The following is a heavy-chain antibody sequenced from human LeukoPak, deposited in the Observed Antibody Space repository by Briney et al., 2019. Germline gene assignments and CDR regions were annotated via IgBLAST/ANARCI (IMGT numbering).Heavy chain of an antibody. V-gene: IGHV3-64*01. CDR3: ARGGYYDSSGYYYDY. CDR1: GFTFSSYA. Sequence: GGSLRLSCAASGFTFSSYAMSWVRQAPGKGLEYVSAISSNGGSTYYANSVKGRFTISRDNAKNSLYLQMNSLRAEDTAVYYCARGGYYDSSGYYYDYWGQGTLVTVSS. J-gene: IGHJ4*02. CDR2: ISSNGGST. D-gene: IGHD3-22*01.